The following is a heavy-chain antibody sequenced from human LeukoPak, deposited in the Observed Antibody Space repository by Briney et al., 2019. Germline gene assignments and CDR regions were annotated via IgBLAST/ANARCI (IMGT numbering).Heavy chain of an antibody. Sequence: PGGSLRLSCAASGFTFSSYSMTWVRQAPGKGLEWVSSISSSSSYIYYADSVKGRFTISRDNAKNSLYLQMNSLRAEDTAVYYCARGRKDYYDSSGYYSGYWGQGTLVTVSS. CDR3: ARGRKDYYDSSGYYSGY. CDR2: ISSSSSYI. V-gene: IGHV3-21*01. D-gene: IGHD3-22*01. J-gene: IGHJ4*02. CDR1: GFTFSSYS.